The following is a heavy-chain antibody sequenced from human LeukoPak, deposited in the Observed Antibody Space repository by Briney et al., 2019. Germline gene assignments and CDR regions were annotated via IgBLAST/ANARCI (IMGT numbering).Heavy chain of an antibody. D-gene: IGHD3-9*01. J-gene: IGHJ4*02. V-gene: IGHV3-7*01. CDR2: IKEDGTQK. Sequence: GGSLRLSCAASGFTFNKSWMSWVRQAPGKGPEWVANIKEDGTQKYYVDSVRGRFTISRDNAENSLYLQMNSLRAEDTAVYYCARDSLNGVTILDYWGQGTLVTVSS. CDR1: GFTFNKSW. CDR3: ARDSLNGVTILDY.